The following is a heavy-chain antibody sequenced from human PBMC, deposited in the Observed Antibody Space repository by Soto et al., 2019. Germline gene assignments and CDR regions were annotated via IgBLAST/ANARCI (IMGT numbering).Heavy chain of an antibody. CDR3: ATVPTYYYDRSGYANAFDM. D-gene: IGHD3-22*01. V-gene: IGHV4-30-4*01. Sequence: SETLSLTCTVSGGSINSGDYYWSWIRQPPGKGLEWIGYIYYSGSTYHNPSLKSRINISVDTSKNQFSLKLSSVTAADTAVYYCATVPTYYYDRSGYANAFDMWGQGTMVTGSS. CDR2: IYYSGST. CDR1: GGSINSGDYY. J-gene: IGHJ3*02.